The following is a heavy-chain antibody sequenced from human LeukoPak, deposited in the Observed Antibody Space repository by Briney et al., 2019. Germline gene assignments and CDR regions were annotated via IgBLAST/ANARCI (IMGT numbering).Heavy chain of an antibody. CDR2: IYYSGST. CDR3: SMSRIFWGAFDF. CDR1: GGSISSYY. V-gene: IGHV4-59*01. Sequence: SETLSLTCTVSGGSISSYYWSWIRQPPGKGLEWIGYIYYSGSTNYNPSLKSRVTISVDTSKNQFSLKLSSVTAADTAVYYCSMSRIFWGAFDFWGQGSLVTVSS. J-gene: IGHJ4*02. D-gene: IGHD3-16*01.